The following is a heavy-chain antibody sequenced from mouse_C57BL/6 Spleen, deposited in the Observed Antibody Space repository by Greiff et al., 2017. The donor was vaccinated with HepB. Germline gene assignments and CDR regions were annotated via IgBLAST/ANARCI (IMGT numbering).Heavy chain of an antibody. D-gene: IGHD1-1*01. CDR2: IDPSDSYT. V-gene: IGHV1-69*01. CDR3: ARSYVYAMDY. CDR1: GYTFTSYW. Sequence: QVQLQQPGAELVMPGASVKLSCKASGYTFTSYWMHWVKQRPGQGLEWIGEIDPSDSYTNYNQKFKGKSTLTVDKSSSTAYMQLSSLTSEDSAVYYCARSYVYAMDYWGQGTSVTVSS. J-gene: IGHJ4*01.